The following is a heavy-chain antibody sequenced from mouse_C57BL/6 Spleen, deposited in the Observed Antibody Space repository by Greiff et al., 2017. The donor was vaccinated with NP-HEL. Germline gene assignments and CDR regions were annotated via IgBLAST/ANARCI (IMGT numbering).Heavy chain of an antibody. CDR3: ARSPDGFPY. D-gene: IGHD2-3*01. CDR2: IYPGDGDT. Sequence: QVQLKQSGAELVKPGASVKISCKASGYAFSSYWMNWVQQRPGKGLEWIGQIYPGDGDTNYNGKFKGKATLTADKSSSTAYMQLSSLTSEDSAVYFCARSPDGFPYWGQGTSVTVSS. J-gene: IGHJ4*01. V-gene: IGHV1-80*01. CDR1: GYAFSSYW.